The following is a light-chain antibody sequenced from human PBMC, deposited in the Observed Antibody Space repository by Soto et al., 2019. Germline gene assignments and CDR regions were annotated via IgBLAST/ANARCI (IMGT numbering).Light chain of an antibody. CDR1: QRVGNY. J-gene: IGKJ2*01. CDR2: DAS. Sequence: EIVLTQSPATLSLSPGERATLSCRASQRVGNYLAWYQQKPAQAPRLLISDASTRSTGIPARFSGSGSGADFPLTISRLEPEDFAVYYCQQRSNWPPYTFGQGTKLEIK. V-gene: IGKV3-11*01. CDR3: QQRSNWPPYT.